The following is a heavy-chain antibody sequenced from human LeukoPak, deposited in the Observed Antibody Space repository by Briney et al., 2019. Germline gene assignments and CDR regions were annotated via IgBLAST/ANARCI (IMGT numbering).Heavy chain of an antibody. Sequence: GGSLRLSCAASGFTFSSYAMSWVRQAPGKGLDWVSGISGSGGSTYYADSVKGRFTISRDNSKNTLYLQMNSLRAEDTAVYYCAKEFMSTVQLWFYFDYWGQGTLVTVSS. CDR2: ISGSGGST. D-gene: IGHD5-18*01. J-gene: IGHJ4*02. V-gene: IGHV3-23*01. CDR3: AKEFMSTVQLWFYFDY. CDR1: GFTFSSYA.